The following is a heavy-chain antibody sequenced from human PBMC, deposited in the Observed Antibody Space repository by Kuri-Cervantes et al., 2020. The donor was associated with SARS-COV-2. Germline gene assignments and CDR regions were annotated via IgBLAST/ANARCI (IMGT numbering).Heavy chain of an antibody. D-gene: IGHD2-2*01. CDR2: IRSKAYGGTT. V-gene: IGHV3-49*04. CDR1: GFTFGDYA. CDR3: TRVSCSSTSCYYAFDI. J-gene: IGHJ3*02. Sequence: GESLKISCTASGFTFGDYAMSWVRQAPGKGLEWVGFIRSKAYGGTTEYAASVKGRFTISRDDSKSIAYLQMNSLKTEYTAVYYCTRVSCSSTSCYYAFDIWGQGTMVTVSS.